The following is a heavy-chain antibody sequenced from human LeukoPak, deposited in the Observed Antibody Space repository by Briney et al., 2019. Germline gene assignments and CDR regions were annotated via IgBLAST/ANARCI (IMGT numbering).Heavy chain of an antibody. CDR1: GFTFSSYA. D-gene: IGHD3-10*01. CDR2: ISGSGGST. Sequence: PGGSLRLSCATSGFTFSSYAMSWVRQAPGKGLEWVSSISGSGGSTYYADSVKGRFTISRDNSKNTLYLQMNSLRAEDTAVYYCAKVKMENHYYGSGPQYYFDYWGQGTLVTVSS. CDR3: AKVKMENHYYGSGPQYYFDY. V-gene: IGHV3-23*01. J-gene: IGHJ4*02.